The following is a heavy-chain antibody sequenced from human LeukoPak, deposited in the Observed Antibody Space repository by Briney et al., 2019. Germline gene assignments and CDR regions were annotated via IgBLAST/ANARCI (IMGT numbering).Heavy chain of an antibody. V-gene: IGHV3-7*01. J-gene: IGHJ6*02. CDR3: ARGITMTTYGMDV. D-gene: IGHD3-22*01. CDR1: GFTFSSYW. CDR2: IKQDGSEK. Sequence: GGSLRLSCAASGFTFSSYWMSWVRQAPGKGLEWVANIKQDGSEKYNVDSVKGRFTIPRDNAKNSLYLQMNSLRAEDTAVYYCARGITMTTYGMDVWGQGTTVTVSS.